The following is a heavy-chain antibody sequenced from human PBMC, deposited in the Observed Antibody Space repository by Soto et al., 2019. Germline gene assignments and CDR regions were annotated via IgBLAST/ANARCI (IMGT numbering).Heavy chain of an antibody. CDR1: GFTFSSFA. V-gene: IGHV3-23*01. D-gene: IGHD3-10*02. Sequence: GGSLRLSCAASGFTFSSFAMAWVRQAPGKGLEWVSGISGSADNTYNADSVKGRFTISRDNSKNTLYLQMNSLRAEDTAVYYCTKVLYYLPGSFGTPSFYYMDVWGKGTTVTVSS. J-gene: IGHJ6*03. CDR2: ISGSADNT. CDR3: TKVLYYLPGSFGTPSFYYMDV.